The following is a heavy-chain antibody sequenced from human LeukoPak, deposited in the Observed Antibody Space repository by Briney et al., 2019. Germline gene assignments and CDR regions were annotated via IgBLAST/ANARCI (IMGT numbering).Heavy chain of an antibody. D-gene: IGHD2-2*02. Sequence: GGSLRLSCAASGFTFDDYAMHWVRQAPGKGLEWVSGISWNSGSIAYADSVKGRFTISRDSAKNSLYLQMNSLRAEDTALYYCAKDITGYTYYFDYWGQGTLVTVSS. V-gene: IGHV3-9*01. J-gene: IGHJ4*02. CDR3: AKDITGYTYYFDY. CDR1: GFTFDDYA. CDR2: ISWNSGSI.